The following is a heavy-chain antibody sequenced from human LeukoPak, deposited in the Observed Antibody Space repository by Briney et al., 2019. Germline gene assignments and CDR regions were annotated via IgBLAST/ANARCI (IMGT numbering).Heavy chain of an antibody. D-gene: IGHD6-6*01. CDR1: GGTFSSYA. V-gene: IGHV1-69*05. J-gene: IGHJ6*03. CDR3: ARTNIAARLSYYDMDV. Sequence: SVKVSCKASGGTFSSYAISWVRQAPGQGLEWMGRIIPIFGTTNYAQKFQGRVTITTDESTSTAYMELSSLRSEDTAVYYCARTNIAARLSYYDMDVWGKGTTVTVSS. CDR2: IIPIFGTT.